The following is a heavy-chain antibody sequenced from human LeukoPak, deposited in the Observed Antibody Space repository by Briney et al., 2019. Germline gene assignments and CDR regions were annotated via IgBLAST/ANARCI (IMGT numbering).Heavy chain of an antibody. CDR2: ISSSGSAI. CDR1: GFIFGCYE. CDR3: ARGGVKAAY. Sequence: GGSLRLSCAASGFIFGCYEMNWVRQAPGKGLEWISYISSSGSAIYYADSVKGRFTISRDNAKNSLSLQMSSLRGEDTAVYYCARGGVKAAYWGQGTLVTVSS. J-gene: IGHJ4*02. V-gene: IGHV3-48*03. D-gene: IGHD3-16*01.